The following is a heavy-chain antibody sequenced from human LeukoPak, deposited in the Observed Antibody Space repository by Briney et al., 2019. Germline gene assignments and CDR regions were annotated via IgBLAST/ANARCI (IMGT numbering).Heavy chain of an antibody. D-gene: IGHD6-13*01. CDR2: VSYDGSYK. CDR1: GFTFSNIG. J-gene: IGHJ4*02. V-gene: IGHV3-30*18. Sequence: GGSLRLSCAASGFTFSNIGMHWVRQAPGKGLEWVAVVSYDGSYKYYADSVKGRLTISRDNSRNTLYLQMNGLRAEDTAVYYCAKKYSSSWPPDYWGQGTLVTVSS. CDR3: AKKYSSSWPPDY.